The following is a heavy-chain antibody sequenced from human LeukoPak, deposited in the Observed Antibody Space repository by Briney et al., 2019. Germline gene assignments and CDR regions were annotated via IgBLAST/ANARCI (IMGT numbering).Heavy chain of an antibody. V-gene: IGHV3-33*01. J-gene: IGHJ6*02. D-gene: IGHD4-17*01. CDR3: ARRGRHDYAGRYYGMDV. CDR2: IWYDGSNR. CDR1: GFTFSNYG. Sequence: PGGSLRLSCAASGFTFSNYGMHWVRQAPGKGLEWVAIIWYDGSNRYYADSVKGRFTISRDDSENTLYLHMNSLRAEDTAVYYCARRGRHDYAGRYYGMDVWGQGTTVTVSS.